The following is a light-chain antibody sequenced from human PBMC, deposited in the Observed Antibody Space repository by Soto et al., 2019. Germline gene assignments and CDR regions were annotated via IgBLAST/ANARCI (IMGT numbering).Light chain of an antibody. CDR1: HDITNY. CDR2: DAS. J-gene: IGKJ2*01. CDR3: QQHDGFPYI. Sequence: IQMTQSPLFLSASVGDRVTITCQASHDITNYLNWYQQKPGKAPKLLIYDASMLETGVPSRFSGGGSGTHFTLTISSLHLEDVATYYCQQHDGFPYIFGPGT. V-gene: IGKV1-33*01.